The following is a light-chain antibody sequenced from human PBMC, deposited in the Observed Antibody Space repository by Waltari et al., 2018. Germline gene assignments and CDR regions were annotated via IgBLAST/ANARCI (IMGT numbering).Light chain of an antibody. V-gene: IGKV1-33*01. CDR3: QQYDNLLSLT. J-gene: IGKJ4*01. CDR1: QDISNY. CDR2: DAS. Sequence: DIQMTQSPSSLSASVGDRVTITCQASQDISNYLNWYQQKPGKAPKLLIYDASNLETGVPSRFSGSGTDFTVTISSLQPEDIATYYCQQYDNLLSLTFGGGTKVEIK.